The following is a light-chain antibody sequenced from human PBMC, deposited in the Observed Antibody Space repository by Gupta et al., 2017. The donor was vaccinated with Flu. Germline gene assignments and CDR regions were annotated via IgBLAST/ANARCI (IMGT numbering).Light chain of an antibody. Sequence: GERATLSCRASQSVSSNLAWYQQRAGQAPRLLIYGASTRATGIPARFSGSGSGTEFTLTISSLQSEDFAVYYCQQYHNWPRTFGQGTKVEIK. CDR1: QSVSSN. CDR3: QQYHNWPRT. CDR2: GAS. V-gene: IGKV3-15*01. J-gene: IGKJ1*01.